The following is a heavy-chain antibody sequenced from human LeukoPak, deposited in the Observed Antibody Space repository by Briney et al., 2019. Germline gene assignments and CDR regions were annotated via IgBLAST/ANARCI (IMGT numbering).Heavy chain of an antibody. D-gene: IGHD6-13*01. CDR3: ARDPPYSSSWYDAFDI. CDR1: GGTFSSYA. V-gene: IGHV1-69*13. CDR2: IIPIFGTA. Sequence: SVKVSCKASGGTFSSYAISWVRQAPGQGLEWMGGIIPIFGTANYAQKFQGRVTITADESTSTAYMELSSLRSEDTAVYYCARDPPYSSSWYDAFDIWGQGTMVTVSS. J-gene: IGHJ3*02.